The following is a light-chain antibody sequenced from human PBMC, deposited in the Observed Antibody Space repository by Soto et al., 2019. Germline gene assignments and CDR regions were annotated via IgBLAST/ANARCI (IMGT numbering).Light chain of an antibody. CDR3: QQYGSSGT. V-gene: IGKV3-15*01. CDR1: QSVSSD. J-gene: IGKJ1*01. Sequence: IVMTQSPATLSVSPGERPTLSCRASQSVSSDLAWYQQKPGQAPRLLIYGASTRATGVPARFSGSGSGTDFTLTISRLEPEDFAVYYCQQYGSSGTFGQGTKVDIK. CDR2: GAS.